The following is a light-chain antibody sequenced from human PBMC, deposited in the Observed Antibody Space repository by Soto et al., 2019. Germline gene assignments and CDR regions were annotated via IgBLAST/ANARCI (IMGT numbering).Light chain of an antibody. Sequence: QSVLTQPASVSGSPVQSITISCTGTSKDVGGYNYVSWYQQHPGKAPKFMIYDVSNRPSGVSNRFSGSKSGNTASLTISGLQAEDEADYYCCSYTTSNTRQIVFGTGTKVTVL. CDR2: DVS. V-gene: IGLV2-14*01. CDR1: SKDVGGYNY. J-gene: IGLJ1*01. CDR3: CSYTTSNTRQIV.